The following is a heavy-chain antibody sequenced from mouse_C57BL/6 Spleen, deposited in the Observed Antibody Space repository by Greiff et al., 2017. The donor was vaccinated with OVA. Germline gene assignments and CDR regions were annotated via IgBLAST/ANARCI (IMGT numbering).Heavy chain of an antibody. D-gene: IGHD1-1*01. V-gene: IGHV1-64*01. Sequence: VQLQQPGAELVKPGASVKLSCKASGCTFTSYWMHWVKQRPGQGLEWIGMIHPNSGSTNYNEKFKSKATLTVDKSSSTAYMQLSSLTSEDSAVYYCARSDYGSGYAMDYWGQGTSVTVSS. J-gene: IGHJ4*01. CDR1: GCTFTSYW. CDR2: IHPNSGST. CDR3: ARSDYGSGYAMDY.